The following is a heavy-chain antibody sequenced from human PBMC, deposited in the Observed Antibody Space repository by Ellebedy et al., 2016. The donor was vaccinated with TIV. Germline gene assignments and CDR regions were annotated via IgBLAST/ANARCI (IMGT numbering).Heavy chain of an antibody. CDR2: INQSGNI. CDR3: ARYVGPTGAFDI. V-gene: IGHV4-34*01. Sequence: MPSETLSLTCAVYGGSFSDYYWSWIRQSPGKGLEWIGEINQSGNINHNPSLKSRVTISMDTSKNQFSLKLSSVTAADTAVYYCARYVGPTGAFDIWGQGTMVTVSS. J-gene: IGHJ3*02. D-gene: IGHD3-10*01. CDR1: GGSFSDYY.